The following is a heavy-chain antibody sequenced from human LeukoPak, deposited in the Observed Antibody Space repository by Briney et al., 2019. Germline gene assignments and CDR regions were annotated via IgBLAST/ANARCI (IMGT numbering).Heavy chain of an antibody. Sequence: PSETLSLTCAVYGGSLSGYYWSWIRQPPGKGLEWIGEINHSGSTNYNPSLKSRVTISVDTSKNQFSLKLSSVTAADTAVYYCARDSITIGIWGQGTMVTVSS. D-gene: IGHD3-3*01. J-gene: IGHJ3*02. CDR3: ARDSITIGI. V-gene: IGHV4-34*01. CDR1: GGSLSGYY. CDR2: INHSGST.